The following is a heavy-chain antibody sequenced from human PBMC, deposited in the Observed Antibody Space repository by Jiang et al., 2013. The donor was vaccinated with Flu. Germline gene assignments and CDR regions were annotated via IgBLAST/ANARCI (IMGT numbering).Heavy chain of an antibody. CDR3: AREIPGLGGHYYGSGAWFDP. J-gene: IGHJ5*02. Sequence: GSGLVKPSQTLSLTCTVSGGSISSGGYYWSWIRQHPGKGLEWIGYIYYSGSTYYNPSLKSRVTISVDTSKNQFSLKLSSVTAADTAVYYCAREIPGLGGHYYGSGAWFDPWGQGTLVTVSS. V-gene: IGHV4-31*03. CDR1: GGSISSGGYY. D-gene: IGHD3-10*01. CDR2: IYYSGST.